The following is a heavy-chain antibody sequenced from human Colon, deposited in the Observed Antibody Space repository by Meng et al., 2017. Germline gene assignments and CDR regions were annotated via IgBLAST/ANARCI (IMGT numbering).Heavy chain of an antibody. J-gene: IGHJ4*02. Sequence: LRLSCTVSGGSVSSGSYFWSWIRQPPGKGLEWIGFMLYSKTIYYNPSLKSRVTISVDTSKNQFSLRLSTVPAADTAVYYCARDRSYGYFDSWGQGTLVTVSS. V-gene: IGHV4-61*01. CDR3: ARDRSYGYFDS. CDR2: MLYSKTI. D-gene: IGHD3-16*01. CDR1: GGSVSSGSYF.